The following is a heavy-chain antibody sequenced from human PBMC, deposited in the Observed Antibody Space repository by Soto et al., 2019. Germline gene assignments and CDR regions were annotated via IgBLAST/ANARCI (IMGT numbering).Heavy chain of an antibody. CDR2: FDPEDGET. J-gene: IGHJ4*02. CDR1: GYTLTELS. D-gene: IGHD1-26*01. V-gene: IGHV1-24*01. CDR3: ATVPIVGAVIRYVGPFDY. Sequence: ASVKVSCKVSGYTLTELSMHWVRQAPGKGLEWMGGFDPEDGETIYAQKFQGRVTMTEDTSTDTAYMELSSLRSEDTAVYYCATVPIVGAVIRYVGPFDYWGQGTLVTVSS.